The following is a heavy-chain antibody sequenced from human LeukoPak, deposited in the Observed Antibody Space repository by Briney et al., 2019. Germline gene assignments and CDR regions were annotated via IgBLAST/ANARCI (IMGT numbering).Heavy chain of an antibody. CDR2: INPNSGGT. CDR3: ARGTMDIVVVVAARWFDP. D-gene: IGHD2-15*01. J-gene: IGHJ5*02. CDR1: GYTFTGYY. Sequence: ASVKVSCKASGYTFTGYYMHWVRQAPGQGLEWMGWINPNSGGTNYAQKFRGRVTMTRDTSISTAYMELSGLRSDDTAVYYCARGTMDIVVVVAARWFDPWGQGTLVTVSS. V-gene: IGHV1-2*02.